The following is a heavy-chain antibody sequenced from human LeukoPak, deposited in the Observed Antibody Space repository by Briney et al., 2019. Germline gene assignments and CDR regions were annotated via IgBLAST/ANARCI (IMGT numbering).Heavy chain of an antibody. J-gene: IGHJ4*02. CDR2: ISASGDTV. Sequence: GGSLRLSCAASGFTFRNYYMTWIRQAPGKGLEWVSYISASGDTVYYGDSVRGRFTISRDNAKNSLYLDMNTLKAEDTAVYYCARDPSWEILSYFDYWGQGTLVTVSS. CDR3: ARDPSWEILSYFDY. D-gene: IGHD1-26*01. CDR1: GFTFRNYY. V-gene: IGHV3-11*04.